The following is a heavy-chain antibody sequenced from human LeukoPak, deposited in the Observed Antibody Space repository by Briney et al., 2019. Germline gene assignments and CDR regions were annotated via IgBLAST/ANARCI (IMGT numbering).Heavy chain of an antibody. D-gene: IGHD3-9*01. V-gene: IGHV3-20*04. J-gene: IGHJ4*02. CDR3: ARCLGYYDIVTAIDY. CDR1: GFTFDHYG. Sequence: GGSLRLSCAASGFTFDHYGMSWVRPAPGKGLEWVSGINWNGGSAGYADSVKGRFSISRDNAKNSLYLQMNSLRAEDTALYYCARCLGYYDIVTAIDYWGQGTLVTVSS. CDR2: INWNGGSA.